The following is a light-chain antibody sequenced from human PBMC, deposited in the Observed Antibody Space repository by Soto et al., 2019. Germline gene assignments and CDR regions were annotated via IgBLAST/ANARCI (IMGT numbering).Light chain of an antibody. Sequence: QSALTQPASVSGSPGESITISCTGTSSDVGAYDYVSWYQQHPDKAPKLIIYEVSHRTSGVSNRFSGSKSVNTATLTISGLQAEDEADYYCSSYTSSSTRVFGTGTKLTVL. CDR3: SSYTSSSTRV. J-gene: IGLJ1*01. V-gene: IGLV2-14*03. CDR2: EVS. CDR1: SSDVGAYDY.